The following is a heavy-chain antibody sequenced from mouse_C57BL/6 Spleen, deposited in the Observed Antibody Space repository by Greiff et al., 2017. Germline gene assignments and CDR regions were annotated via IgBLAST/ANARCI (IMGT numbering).Heavy chain of an antibody. J-gene: IGHJ3*01. CDR1: GYTFTDYY. D-gene: IGHD1-1*01. CDR2: INPNNGGT. Sequence: EVQLQQSGPELVKPGASVKISCKASGYTFTDYYMNWVKQSHGKSLEWIGDINPNNGGTSYNQKFKGKATLTVDKSSSTAYMELRSLTSEDSAVYYCARSVVARDYWGQGTLVTVSA. CDR3: ARSVVARDY. V-gene: IGHV1-26*01.